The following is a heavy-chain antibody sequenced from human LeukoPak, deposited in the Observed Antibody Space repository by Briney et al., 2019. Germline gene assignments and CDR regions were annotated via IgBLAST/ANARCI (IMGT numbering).Heavy chain of an antibody. CDR1: GFTFSDYY. V-gene: IGHV3-11*04. D-gene: IGHD5-24*01. Sequence: GGSLRLSCAASGFTFSDYYMAWIRQAPGEGLEWVSYISGSDNTIYYADSVKGRFTISRDNAKNSLFLQMNSLRGEDTAVYYCAGAFRDGYNWWGFDYWGQGTLVTVSS. CDR3: AGAFRDGYNWWGFDY. J-gene: IGHJ4*02. CDR2: ISGSDNTI.